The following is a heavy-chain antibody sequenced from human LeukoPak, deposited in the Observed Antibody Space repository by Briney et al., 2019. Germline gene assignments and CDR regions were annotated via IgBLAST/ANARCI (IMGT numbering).Heavy chain of an antibody. V-gene: IGHV4-61*02. CDR1: GGSISSGSYY. Sequence: SETLSLTCTVSGGSISSGSYYWSWIRQPAGKGLEWIGRIYTSGSTNYNPSLQSRASISIDTSKNQFSLKLSSVTAADTAVYYCARARIYCSSTSCYPPYYMDVWGKGTTVTVSS. J-gene: IGHJ6*03. D-gene: IGHD2-2*01. CDR3: ARARIYCSSTSCYPPYYMDV. CDR2: IYTSGST.